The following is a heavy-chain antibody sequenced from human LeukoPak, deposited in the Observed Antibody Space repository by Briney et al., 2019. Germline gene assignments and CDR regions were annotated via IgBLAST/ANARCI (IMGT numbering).Heavy chain of an antibody. D-gene: IGHD5-24*01. J-gene: IGHJ4*02. CDR3: ARGAGYNYGY. CDR2: ISYDGSNK. Sequence: GGSLRLSCAASGFTFSSYAMHWVRQAPGKGLEWVAVISYDGSNKYYADSVKGRFTISRDNSKNTLYLQMNSLRAEDTAVYYCARGAGYNYGYWGQGTLVTVSS. CDR1: GFTFSSYA. V-gene: IGHV3-30*07.